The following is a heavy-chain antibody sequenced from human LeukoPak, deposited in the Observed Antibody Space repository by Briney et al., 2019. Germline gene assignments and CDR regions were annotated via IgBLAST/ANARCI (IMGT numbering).Heavy chain of an antibody. CDR1: GYTLTGYY. CDR2: MNPSSGDT. V-gene: IGHV1-2*02. D-gene: IGHD3-22*01. Sequence: PSVNFTCVASGYTLTGYYIHRVRQAPGQGLEWMGWMNPSSGDTSYAQKFQGRVTMTRDTSISTAYMELTRLRSDDSAVYYCAREPGESGWDYFDYWGWG. CDR3: AREPGESGWDYFDY. J-gene: IGHJ4*02.